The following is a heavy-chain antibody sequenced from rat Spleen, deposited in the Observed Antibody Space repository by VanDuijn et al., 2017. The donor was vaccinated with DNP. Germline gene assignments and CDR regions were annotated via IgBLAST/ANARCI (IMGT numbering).Heavy chain of an antibody. CDR1: GFTFSNYY. CDR3: ATQTTTHAMDA. CDR2: IIYDGSRT. D-gene: IGHD1-10*01. V-gene: IGHV5S10*01. Sequence: EVQLVESGGGLVQPGRSLKLSCAASGFTFSNYYMAWVRQAPKKGLEWVATIIYDGSRTYYRDSVKGRFTISRDNAKSTLYLQMDSLRSEDTATYYCATQTTTHAMDAWGQGTSVTVSS. J-gene: IGHJ4*01.